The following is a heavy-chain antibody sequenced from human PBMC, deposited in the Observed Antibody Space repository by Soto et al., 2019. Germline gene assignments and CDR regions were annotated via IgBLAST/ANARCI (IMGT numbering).Heavy chain of an antibody. CDR2: ISAYNGNT. CDR3: ARAETHDSSGYYAYAFDI. V-gene: IGHV1-18*01. D-gene: IGHD3-22*01. J-gene: IGHJ3*02. CDR1: GYTFTRSG. Sequence: GASVKVSCKASGYTFTRSGISWVRQAPGQGLEWMGWISAYNGNTNYAQKLQGRVTMTTDTSTSTAYMELRSLRSDDTAVYYCARAETHDSSGYYAYAFDIWGQGTMVTVSS.